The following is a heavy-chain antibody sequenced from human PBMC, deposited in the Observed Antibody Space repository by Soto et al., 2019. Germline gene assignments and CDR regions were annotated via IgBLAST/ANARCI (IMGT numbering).Heavy chain of an antibody. Sequence: EVQLLESGGGLVQPGGSLRLSCAASGFTFSSYATSWVRQAPGKGLEWVSAISGSGGSTYYADSVKGRFTISRDNSKNTLYLQMNSLRAEDTAVYYCAKDRAGADSYDYWGQETLVTVSS. D-gene: IGHD1-26*01. V-gene: IGHV3-23*01. J-gene: IGHJ4*02. CDR3: AKDRAGADSYDY. CDR1: GFTFSSYA. CDR2: ISGSGGST.